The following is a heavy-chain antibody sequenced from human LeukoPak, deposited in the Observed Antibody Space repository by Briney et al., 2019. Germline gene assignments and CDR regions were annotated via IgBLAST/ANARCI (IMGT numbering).Heavy chain of an antibody. CDR2: IYTSGST. CDR3: ARASDFWSDEYFQH. D-gene: IGHD3-3*01. Sequence: SETLSLTCTVSGGYISSYYWSWIRQPAGKGLEWIGRIYTSGSTNYNPSLKSRVTMSVDTSKNQFSLKLSSVTAADTAVYYCARASDFWSDEYFQHWGQGTLVTVSS. V-gene: IGHV4-4*07. J-gene: IGHJ1*01. CDR1: GGYISSYY.